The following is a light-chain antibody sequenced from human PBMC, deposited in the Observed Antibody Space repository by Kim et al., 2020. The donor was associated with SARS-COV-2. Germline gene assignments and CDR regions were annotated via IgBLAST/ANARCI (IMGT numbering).Light chain of an antibody. V-gene: IGKV3-11*01. Sequence: FSPGKRATLSCRASQSVGNRLAWYQQKVGQAPRLVISDASNRTTGIPARFSGSGSGTDFTLTISSLEPEDFAVYYCQQRSNWPITFGQGTRLEIK. CDR1: QSVGNR. CDR3: QQRSNWPIT. CDR2: DAS. J-gene: IGKJ5*01.